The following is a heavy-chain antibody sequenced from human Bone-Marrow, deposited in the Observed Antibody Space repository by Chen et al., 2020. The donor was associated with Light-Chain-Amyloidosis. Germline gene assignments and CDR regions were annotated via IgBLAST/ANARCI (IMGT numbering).Heavy chain of an antibody. CDR1: GYTFPNYW. D-gene: IGHD5-12*01. CDR3: ARRRDGYNFDY. V-gene: IGHV5-51*01. CDR2: ICPDDSDA. J-gene: IGHJ4*02. Sequence: EVQLEQSGPEVKKPGESLKISCKGSGYTFPNYWIGWVRQMPGKGLEWMGVICPDDSDARYRPSFEGQVTISADKSITTAYLQWRSLKASDTAMYYCARRRDGYNFDYWGQGTLVTVSS.